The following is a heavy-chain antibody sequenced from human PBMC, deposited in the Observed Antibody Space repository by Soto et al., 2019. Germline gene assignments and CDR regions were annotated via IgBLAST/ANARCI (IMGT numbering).Heavy chain of an antibody. Sequence: SETLSLTCTVSGVSISGTTYSWSWVRQPPGKGLEWIGYIYDSGNTYYNPSLKSQFPISVDRSKNQFSLKLSSVTAADTAVYYCARGQGAAAGHSNFDYWGQGALVTVSS. V-gene: IGHV4-30-2*01. CDR2: IYDSGNT. CDR3: ARGQGAAAGHSNFDY. D-gene: IGHD6-13*01. CDR1: GVSISGTTYS. J-gene: IGHJ4*02.